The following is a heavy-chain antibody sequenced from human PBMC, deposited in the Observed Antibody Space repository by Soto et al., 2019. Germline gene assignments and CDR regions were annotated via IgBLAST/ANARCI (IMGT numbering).Heavy chain of an antibody. CDR2: IWYDGSNQ. J-gene: IGHJ4*02. CDR1: GFTFGGYG. CDR3: ARGDGSSGDY. V-gene: IGHV3-33*01. Sequence: QVQLVESGGGVVQSGRSLRLSCAASGFTFGGYGMHWVRQAPGKGLEWVAVIWYDGSNQYYAESVKGRFTISRDNSKNMLYLQMNSLRVEDTAVYYCARGDGSSGDYWGQGDLVTVSS. D-gene: IGHD6-19*01.